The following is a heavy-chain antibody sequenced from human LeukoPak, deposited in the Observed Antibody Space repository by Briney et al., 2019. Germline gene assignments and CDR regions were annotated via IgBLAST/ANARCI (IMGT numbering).Heavy chain of an antibody. CDR3: ATEGGRGLGFSSGWGQFDY. CDR2: FDPEDGET. J-gene: IGHJ4*02. V-gene: IGHV1-24*01. D-gene: IGHD6-19*01. CDR1: GYTLTELS. Sequence: ASVKVSCKVSGYTLTELSMHWVRQAPGKGLEWMGGFDPEDGETIYAQKFQGRVTMTEDTSTDTAYMELSSLRSEDTAVYYCATEGGRGLGFSSGWGQFDYWGQGTLVTVSS.